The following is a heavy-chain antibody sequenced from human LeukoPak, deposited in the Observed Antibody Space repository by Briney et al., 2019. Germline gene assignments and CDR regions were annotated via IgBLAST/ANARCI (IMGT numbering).Heavy chain of an antibody. CDR3: ARADYGTFDY. Sequence: SETLSLTCTVSGGSISSYYWSWIRQPPGKGLEWIGYIYYSGSTNYNPSLKSRVTISVDTSKNQFSLKLGSVTAADTAVYYCARADYGTFDYWGQGTLVTVSS. CDR1: GGSISSYY. D-gene: IGHD4-17*01. V-gene: IGHV4-59*01. J-gene: IGHJ4*02. CDR2: IYYSGST.